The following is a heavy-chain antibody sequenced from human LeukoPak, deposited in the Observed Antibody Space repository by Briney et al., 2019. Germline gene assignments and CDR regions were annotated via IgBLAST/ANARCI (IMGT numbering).Heavy chain of an antibody. CDR1: GFTVSSNY. J-gene: IGHJ6*03. V-gene: IGHV3-66*02. CDR3: ATPTRPTDYYYYYYMDV. Sequence: GGSLRLSCAASGFTVSSNYMSWVRQAPGKGLEWVSVIYSGGSAFYADSVKGRFTISRDNSKNTLYLQMNSLRPGDTAVYYCATPTRPTDYYYYYYMDVWGKGTTVTVSS. D-gene: IGHD6-6*01. CDR2: IYSGGSA.